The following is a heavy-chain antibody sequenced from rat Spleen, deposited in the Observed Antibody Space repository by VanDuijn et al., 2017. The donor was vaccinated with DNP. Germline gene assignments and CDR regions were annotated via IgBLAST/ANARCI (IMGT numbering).Heavy chain of an antibody. CDR3: ATLSPGY. D-gene: IGHD3-1*01. Sequence: QGQLKESGPGLVQPSQTLSLTCTVSGFSLTSYGVSWVRQPPGKGLEWIAAISSGGGTYYTSALKSRLSISRDTSKSQVLLKMNSLRTADTAMYVCATLSPGYWGQGVMVTVSS. J-gene: IGHJ2*01. V-gene: IGHV2S12*01. CDR1: GFSLTSYG. CDR2: ISSGGGT.